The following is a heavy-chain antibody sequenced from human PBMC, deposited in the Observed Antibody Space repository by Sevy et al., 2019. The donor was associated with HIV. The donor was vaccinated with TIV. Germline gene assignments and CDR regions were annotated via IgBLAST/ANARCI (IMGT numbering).Heavy chain of an antibody. Sequence: GGSLRLSCAASGFTFSRYAMSCVRQAPGKGLEWVSAISGSGGATYYADSVEGRFTISRDKSKNTLHLQMNSLRAEDTAVYYCAKGDVNFYGLDVWGQGITVTVSS. CDR2: ISGSGGAT. V-gene: IGHV3-23*01. CDR3: AKGDVNFYGLDV. J-gene: IGHJ6*02. CDR1: GFTFSRYA.